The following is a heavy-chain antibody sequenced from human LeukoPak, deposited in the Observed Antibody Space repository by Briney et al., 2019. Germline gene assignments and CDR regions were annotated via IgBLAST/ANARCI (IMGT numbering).Heavy chain of an antibody. J-gene: IGHJ3*02. CDR1: GFTFSSYT. CDR3: ARRRDDYIWDDAFDI. Sequence: GGSLRLSCAASGFTFSSYTMNWVRQAPGKGLEWVSSISSSSSYIYYADSVKGRFTISRDNAKKSLYLQMNSLRAEDTAVYYCARRRDDYIWDDAFDIWGQGTMVTVSS. V-gene: IGHV3-21*01. CDR2: ISSSSSYI. D-gene: IGHD3-16*01.